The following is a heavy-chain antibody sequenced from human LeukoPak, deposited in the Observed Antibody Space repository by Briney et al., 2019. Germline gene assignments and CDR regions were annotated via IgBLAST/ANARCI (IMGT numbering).Heavy chain of an antibody. CDR1: GGSFSGYY. CDR2: IKHSGST. Sequence: SETLSLTCAVYGGSFSGYYWSWIRQPPGKGLEWIGEIKHSGSTNYNPSLKSRVTISVGTSKNQFSLKLSSVTAADTAVYYCACVVRGVIDYWGQGTLVTVSS. V-gene: IGHV4-34*01. J-gene: IGHJ4*02. CDR3: ACVVRGVIDY. D-gene: IGHD3-10*01.